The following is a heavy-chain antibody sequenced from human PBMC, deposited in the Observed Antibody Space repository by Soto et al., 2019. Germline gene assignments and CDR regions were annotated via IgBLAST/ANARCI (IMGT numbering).Heavy chain of an antibody. Sequence: QVQLQESGPGLVKPSETLSLTCTVSGGSISSYYWSWIRQPPGKGLEWIGYIYYSGSTNYNPSLKSRVTISVDTSKNHCSLKLSSVTAADTAVYYCARHAEVLWFGELVFDYWGQGTLVTVSS. D-gene: IGHD3-10*01. CDR3: ARHAEVLWFGELVFDY. J-gene: IGHJ4*02. V-gene: IGHV4-59*08. CDR1: GGSISSYY. CDR2: IYYSGST.